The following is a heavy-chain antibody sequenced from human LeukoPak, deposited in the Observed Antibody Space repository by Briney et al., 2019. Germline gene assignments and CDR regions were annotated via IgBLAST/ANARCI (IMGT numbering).Heavy chain of an antibody. J-gene: IGHJ4*02. V-gene: IGHV3-23*01. CDR1: GFTVSDNY. D-gene: IGHD5-12*01. CDR3: AKGDSGYGYFDY. Sequence: RAGGSLRLSCAASGFTVSDNYMSWVRQAPGKGLEWVSTISSTGGSTFHADSVKGRFTISRDNSKNTLYLQMNSLRAEDTAVYYCAKGDSGYGYFDYWGQGTLVTVSS. CDR2: ISSTGGST.